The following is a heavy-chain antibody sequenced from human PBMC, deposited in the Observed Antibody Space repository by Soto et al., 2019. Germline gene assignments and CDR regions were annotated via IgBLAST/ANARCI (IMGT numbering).Heavy chain of an antibody. J-gene: IGHJ6*02. V-gene: IGHV1-18*01. CDR3: ARSPGSVDFWSGYYPYGMDV. D-gene: IGHD3-3*01. CDR1: GYTFTSYG. CDR2: ISAYNGNT. Sequence: ASVKGSCKASGYTFTSYGISWVRQAPGQGLEWMGWISAYNGNTNYAQKLQGRVTMTTDTSTSTAYMEPRSLRSDDTAVYYCARSPGSVDFWSGYYPYGMDVWGQGTTVTVSS.